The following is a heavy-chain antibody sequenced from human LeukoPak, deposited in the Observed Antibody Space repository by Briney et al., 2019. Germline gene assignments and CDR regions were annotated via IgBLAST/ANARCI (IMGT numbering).Heavy chain of an antibody. J-gene: IGHJ4*02. CDR1: GFTFSNYA. Sequence: GGSLRLSCAASGFTFSNYAMSWVRQPPGKGLKWVSDLSGSGGTTYYPPSVKGRFTISRDNSKNTLDLQMNSLRAEDTAVYYCAKDYVFRSSTCPDFFDYWGQGTLVTVSS. CDR3: AKDYVFRSSTCPDFFDY. CDR2: LSGSGGTT. D-gene: IGHD2-2*01. V-gene: IGHV3-23*01.